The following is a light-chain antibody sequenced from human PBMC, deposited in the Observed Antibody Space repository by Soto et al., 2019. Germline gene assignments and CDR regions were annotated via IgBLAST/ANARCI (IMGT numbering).Light chain of an antibody. J-gene: IGKJ4*01. V-gene: IGKV3-15*01. CDR1: QSIDSD. CDR3: QQYKDWPLT. CDR2: GAS. Sequence: EIVMTQSPANLSVSPGERATLSCRASQSIDSDLAWYQQKPGQAPRLVVYGASTRATGFAARFGGSGSGTEFTLTISSLQSEDFAIYYCQQYKDWPLTFGGVTKVEIK.